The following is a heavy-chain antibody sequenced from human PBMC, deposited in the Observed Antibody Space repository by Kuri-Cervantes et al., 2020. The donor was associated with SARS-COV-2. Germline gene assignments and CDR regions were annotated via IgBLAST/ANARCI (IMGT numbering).Heavy chain of an antibody. CDR3: ARGSVVPAARGSLSAFDI. CDR2: IIPIFGTA. CDR1: GGTFSSYA. V-gene: IGHV1-69*06. D-gene: IGHD2-2*01. Sequence: SVKVSCKASGGTFSSYAISWVRQAPGQGLGWMGGIIPIFGTANYAQKFQGRVTITADKSTSTAYMELSSLRSEDTAVYYCARGSVVPAARGSLSAFDIWGQGTMVTVSS. J-gene: IGHJ3*02.